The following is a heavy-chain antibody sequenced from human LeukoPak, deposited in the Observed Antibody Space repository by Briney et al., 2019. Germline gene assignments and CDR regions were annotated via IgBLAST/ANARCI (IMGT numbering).Heavy chain of an antibody. CDR1: GFTFGTYG. CDR3: VRDGDTSGYTN. V-gene: IGHV3-33*01. J-gene: IGHJ4*02. Sequence: GRSLRLSCAASGFTFGTYGMHWVRQAPGKGLEWVAVIWYDGSNEYYADSVKGRFTISRDNSKNTLYLQMNSLRAEDTAVYSCVRDGDTSGYTNWGQGTLVTVSS. CDR2: IWYDGSNE. D-gene: IGHD3-22*01.